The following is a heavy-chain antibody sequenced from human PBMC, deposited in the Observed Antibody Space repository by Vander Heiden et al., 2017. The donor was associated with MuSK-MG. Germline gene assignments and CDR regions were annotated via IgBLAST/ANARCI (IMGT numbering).Heavy chain of an antibody. CDR1: GYTFTIYD. Sequence: QVQLVQSGAEVKKPGASVKVSCKASGYTFTIYDLNCVRQATGQGLEWMGWMNPNSGNTGYAQKFQGRVTMTWNTSISTAYMELSSLRSEDTAVYYCARPLLGYCSSSSCPFDPWGQGTLVTVSS. CDR3: ARPLLGYCSSSSCPFDP. J-gene: IGHJ5*02. V-gene: IGHV1-8*02. D-gene: IGHD2-2*01. CDR2: MNPNSGNT.